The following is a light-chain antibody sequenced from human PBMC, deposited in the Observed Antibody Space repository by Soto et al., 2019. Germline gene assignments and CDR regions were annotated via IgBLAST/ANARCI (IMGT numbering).Light chain of an antibody. CDR2: ANN. J-gene: IGLJ2*01. CDR3: ATWDDSLNGVV. V-gene: IGLV1-44*01. CDR1: GSNIGRNA. Sequence: QLVLTQPPSASGTPGQRVTISCSGGGSNIGRNAVNWYQLLPRTAPKLLIYANNEQPSGVPDRFSGSKSGASASLAISGLQSEDDAYYYCATWDDSLNGVVFGGGTKLTVL.